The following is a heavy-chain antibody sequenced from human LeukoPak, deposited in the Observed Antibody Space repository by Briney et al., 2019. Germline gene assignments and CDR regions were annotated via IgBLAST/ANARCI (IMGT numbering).Heavy chain of an antibody. CDR2: FDPEDGET. D-gene: IGHD5-18*01. CDR3: VTGPGYSYGDFDY. V-gene: IGHV1-24*01. CDR1: GYTLTELS. J-gene: IGHJ4*02. Sequence: ASVKVSCKVSGYTLTELSMHWVRQAPGKGLEWMGGFDPEDGETIYAQKFQGRVTMTEDTSTDTAYMELSSLRSEDTAVYYCVTGPGYSYGDFDYWGQGTLVTVSS.